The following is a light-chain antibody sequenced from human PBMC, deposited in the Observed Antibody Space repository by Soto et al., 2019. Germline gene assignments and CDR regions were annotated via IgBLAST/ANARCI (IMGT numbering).Light chain of an antibody. Sequence: IVLTQSPGTLSLSPGERVTLSCRASESVSSSFLAWYQQKPGQAPRLLIYHASKRAAGIADRFSGSGSGTDFTLTISRLEPEDFAVYYCQQCHRSPYTFGQGTKLAI. V-gene: IGKV3-20*01. CDR3: QQCHRSPYT. CDR1: ESVSSSF. J-gene: IGKJ2*01. CDR2: HAS.